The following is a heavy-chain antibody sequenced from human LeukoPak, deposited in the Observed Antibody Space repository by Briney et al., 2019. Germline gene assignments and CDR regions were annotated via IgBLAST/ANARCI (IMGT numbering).Heavy chain of an antibody. CDR2: INTDGSST. CDR1: GFTFSSYW. V-gene: IGHV3-74*01. J-gene: IGHJ2*01. CDR3: ARAGACSGGSCYSAFWFFDL. D-gene: IGHD2-15*01. Sequence: PGGSLRLSCAASGFTFSSYWMHWVRQAPGKGLVWVSRINTDGSSTSYADSVKGRFTISRDNAKNSLYLQMNSLRAEDTAVYYCARAGACSGGSCYSAFWFFDLWDRGTLVTVSS.